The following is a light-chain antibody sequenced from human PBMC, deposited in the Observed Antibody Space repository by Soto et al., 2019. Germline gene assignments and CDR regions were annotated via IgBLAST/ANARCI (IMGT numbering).Light chain of an antibody. CDR1: QSISSW. V-gene: IGKV1-5*01. CDR3: QQYNNYWT. CDR2: DAS. Sequence: IQMTQSPSSLSASVGDRVTITCRASQSISSWLAWYQQKPGKAPKLLIYDASSLESGVPSRFSGSGSATEFTLTISSLQPDDFATYYCQQYNNYWTFGQGPRWIS. J-gene: IGKJ1*01.